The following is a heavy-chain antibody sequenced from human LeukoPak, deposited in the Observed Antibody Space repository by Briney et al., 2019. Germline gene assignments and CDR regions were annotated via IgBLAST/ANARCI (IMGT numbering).Heavy chain of an antibody. CDR2: IKQDGSEK. CDR1: GFTLSSYW. J-gene: IGHJ4*02. V-gene: IGHV3-7*04. CDR3: ARAPYSSSWYDFDY. Sequence: GGSLRLSCAASGFTLSSYWMSWVRQAPGKGLEWVANIKQDGSEKYYVDSVKGRFTISRDNAKNSLYLQMNSLRAEDTAVYYCARAPYSSSWYDFDYWGQGTLVTVSS. D-gene: IGHD6-13*01.